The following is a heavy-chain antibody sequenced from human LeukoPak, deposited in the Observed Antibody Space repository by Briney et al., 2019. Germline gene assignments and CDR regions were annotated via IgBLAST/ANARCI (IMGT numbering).Heavy chain of an antibody. CDR1: GFSFRSYS. V-gene: IGHV3-48*01. CDR3: ARDSHALDY. J-gene: IGHJ4*02. CDR2: IAYTGTI. Sequence: GGSLRLSCAASGFSFRSYSMNWVRQAPGKGLEWVAYIAYTGTIHYADSVRGRFAISRDNAKNSLYLELNSLRVEDTAVYYCARDSHALDYWGQGTRVTVSS.